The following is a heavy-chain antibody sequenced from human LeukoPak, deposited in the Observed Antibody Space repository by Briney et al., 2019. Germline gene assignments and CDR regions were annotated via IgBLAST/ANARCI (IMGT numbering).Heavy chain of an antibody. D-gene: IGHD4-11*01. CDR3: CSATSMTTVTTDY. CDR1: GSTFGDYG. CDR2: MSYDGSNT. Sequence: GGSLRLSCAASGSTFGDYGMHWVRQTPAKGLEWLAVMSYDGSNTYYEDSVKGRFSISRDNSKNTVYLLLNDLRTEDSAIYYCCSATSMTTVTTDYWGQGTLVSVSS. V-gene: IGHV3-30*03. J-gene: IGHJ4*02.